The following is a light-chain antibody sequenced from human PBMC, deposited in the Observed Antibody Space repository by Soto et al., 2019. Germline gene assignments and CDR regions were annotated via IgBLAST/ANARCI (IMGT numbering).Light chain of an antibody. J-gene: IGKJ3*01. CDR2: DAS. Sequence: EIVLTQSPATLSLSPGERATLSCRSSRSVSRYLAWYQQKPGQAPRLLIFDASNRATGIPARFSGSGSGTEFTLTISSLGPEDFAVYYCQQRSNWPPFTFGPGTKVEIK. CDR1: RSVSRY. CDR3: QQRSNWPPFT. V-gene: IGKV3-11*01.